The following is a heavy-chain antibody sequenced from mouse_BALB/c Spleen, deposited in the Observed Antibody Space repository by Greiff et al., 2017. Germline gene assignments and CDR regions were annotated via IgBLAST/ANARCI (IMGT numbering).Heavy chain of an antibody. J-gene: IGHJ3*01. V-gene: IGHV5-17*02. CDR1: GFTFSSFG. Sequence: EVNLVESGGGLVQPGGSRKLSCAASGFTFSSFGMHWVRQAPEKGLEWVAYISSGSSTIYYADTVKGRFTISRDNPKNTLFLQMTSLRSEDTAMYYCAYDYGGAWFAYWGQGTLVTVSA. CDR3: AYDYGGAWFAY. CDR2: ISSGSSTI. D-gene: IGHD2-4*01.